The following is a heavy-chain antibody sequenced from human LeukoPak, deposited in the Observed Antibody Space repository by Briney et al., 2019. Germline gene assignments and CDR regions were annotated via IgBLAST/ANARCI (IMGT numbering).Heavy chain of an antibody. Sequence: PSETLSLTCTVSGGSISSSSYYWGWIRQPPGKGLEWIGSIYYSGSTYYNPSLKSRVTISVGTSKKQFSLKLTSVTAADTAVYYCASQLGYCSGGTCYSAEVDYWGQGTLVTVSS. CDR2: IYYSGST. J-gene: IGHJ4*02. CDR1: GGSISSSSYY. V-gene: IGHV4-39*07. CDR3: ASQLGYCSGGTCYSAEVDY. D-gene: IGHD2-15*01.